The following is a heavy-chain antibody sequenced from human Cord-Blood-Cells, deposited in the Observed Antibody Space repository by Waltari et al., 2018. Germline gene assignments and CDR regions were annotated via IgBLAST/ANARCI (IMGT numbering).Heavy chain of an antibody. CDR1: GYTFTTYY. D-gene: IGHD6-13*01. J-gene: IGHJ4*02. CDR3: ARERGSGYSSSWYYFDY. Sequence: QVQLVQSGAEVKKPGASVKVSCKASGYTFTTYYMHWVRQAPGQGLRWMVIIKPSGGSTSYDQKFQGRVTMTRDTSTSTVYMELSSLRSEGTAVYYCARERGSGYSSSWYYFDYWGQGTLVTVSS. CDR2: IKPSGGST. V-gene: IGHV1-46*01.